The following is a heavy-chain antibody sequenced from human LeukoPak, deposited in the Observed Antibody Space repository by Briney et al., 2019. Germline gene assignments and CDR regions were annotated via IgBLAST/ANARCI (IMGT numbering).Heavy chain of an antibody. J-gene: IGHJ5*02. V-gene: IGHV4-39*01. Sequence: PPETLSLTCIVSGASFTSGGFYWGWLRQPPGKGLEWIATVYYTGSTYYNPSLKSRVTISIDTSKNQFSLNLRSVIAADTAVYYCARHSGSGSLSRPFDPWGQGTLVTVSS. CDR2: VYYTGST. CDR3: ARHSGSGSLSRPFDP. CDR1: GASFTSGGFY. D-gene: IGHD3-10*01.